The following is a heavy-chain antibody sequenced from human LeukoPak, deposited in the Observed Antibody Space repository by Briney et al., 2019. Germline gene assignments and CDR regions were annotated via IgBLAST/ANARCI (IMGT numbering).Heavy chain of an antibody. J-gene: IGHJ6*04. D-gene: IGHD3-10*01. Sequence: GASVKVSCKASGGTFSSYAISWVRQAPGQGLEWMGGIIPIFGTANYAQKFQGRVTITADKSTSTAYMELSSLRSEDTAVYYCARDPIPHYYGSGSYYNYGMVVWGKGTTVTVSS. V-gene: IGHV1-69*06. CDR1: GGTFSSYA. CDR2: IIPIFGTA. CDR3: ARDPIPHYYGSGSYYNYGMVV.